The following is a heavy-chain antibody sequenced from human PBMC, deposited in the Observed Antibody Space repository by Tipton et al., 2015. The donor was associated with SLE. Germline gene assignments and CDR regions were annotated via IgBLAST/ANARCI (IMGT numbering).Heavy chain of an antibody. CDR1: GGAFSGYY. CDR2: INHSGST. J-gene: IGHJ6*02. D-gene: IGHD3-10*01. V-gene: IGHV4-34*01. CDR3: ARRAGTYGMDV. Sequence: LRLSCAVYGGAFSGYYWSWIRQPPGKGLEWIGEINHSGSTNYNPSLKSRVTISVDTSKNQFSLKLSSVTAADTAVYYCARRAGTYGMDVWGQGTTVTVSS.